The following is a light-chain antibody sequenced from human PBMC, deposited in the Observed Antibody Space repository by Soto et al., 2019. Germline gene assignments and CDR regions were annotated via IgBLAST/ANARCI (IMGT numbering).Light chain of an antibody. J-gene: IGKJ2*01. Sequence: DIQMPPSPSSLSASVGDRVTITCRASQTISTYLNWYQQNPGKAPKLLIYAASHLQNGVPSRFSGSGYGTDFTITISSLQPEDFATYYCEKSYSIPYTFGQGTKLESK. V-gene: IGKV1-39*01. CDR2: AAS. CDR1: QTISTY. CDR3: EKSYSIPYT.